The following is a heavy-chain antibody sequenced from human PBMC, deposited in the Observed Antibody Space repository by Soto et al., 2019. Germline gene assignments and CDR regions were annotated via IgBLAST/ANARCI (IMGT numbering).Heavy chain of an antibody. V-gene: IGHV4-30-2*01. D-gene: IGHD3-22*01. CDR3: ARTPHYYDTSGTYTWFDP. J-gene: IGHJ5*02. Sequence: QLQLQESGSGLVKPSQTLSLTCTVSGGSISSDDYSWSWIRQAPGKGLEWIGYIFHSGGTNYNPSLKSRVTMSVDSSVNQFSLRLTSVTAADTAVYYCARTPHYYDTSGTYTWFDPWGQGTLVTVSP. CDR1: GGSISSDDYS. CDR2: IFHSGGT.